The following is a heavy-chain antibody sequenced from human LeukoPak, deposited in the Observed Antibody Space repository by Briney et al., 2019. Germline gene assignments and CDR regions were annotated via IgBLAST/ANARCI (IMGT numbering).Heavy chain of an antibody. J-gene: IGHJ4*02. Sequence: SGPTLVKPSETLSLTCTVSGGSISSYYWSWIRQPPGKGLEWIGYIYYSGSTNYNPSLKSRVTISVDTSKNQFSLKLSSVTAADTAVYYCARARKTTVTTYDYWGQGTLVTVSS. CDR2: IYYSGST. V-gene: IGHV4-59*01. CDR3: ARARKTTVTTYDY. D-gene: IGHD4-17*01. CDR1: GGSISSYY.